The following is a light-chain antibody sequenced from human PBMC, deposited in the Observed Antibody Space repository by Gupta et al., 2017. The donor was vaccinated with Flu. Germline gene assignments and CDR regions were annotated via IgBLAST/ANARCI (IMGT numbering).Light chain of an antibody. Sequence: QSVLTQPPSVSGAPGQRVTISCTGSSSNIGTGYDVHWYQQLPGTAPKLLIYGDGNRPSVVPDRFSGSKSGTSASLAITGLQAEDEADYYCQSYDSSLSGWVFGGGTKLTVL. CDR3: QSYDSSLSGWV. V-gene: IGLV1-40*01. CDR2: GDG. CDR1: SSNIGTGYD. J-gene: IGLJ3*02.